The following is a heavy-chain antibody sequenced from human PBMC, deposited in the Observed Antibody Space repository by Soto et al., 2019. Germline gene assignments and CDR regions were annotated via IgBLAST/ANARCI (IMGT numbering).Heavy chain of an antibody. CDR2: IYYSGST. CDR3: ARPLTDTAMAPLAFDY. V-gene: IGHV4-39*01. D-gene: IGHD5-18*01. CDR1: GGSISSSSYY. Sequence: LSLTCTVSGGSISSSSYYWGWIRQPPGKGLEWIGSIYYSGSTYYNPSLKSRVTISVDTSKNQFSLKLSSVTAADTAVYYCARPLTDTAMAPLAFDYWGQGTLVTVSS. J-gene: IGHJ4*02.